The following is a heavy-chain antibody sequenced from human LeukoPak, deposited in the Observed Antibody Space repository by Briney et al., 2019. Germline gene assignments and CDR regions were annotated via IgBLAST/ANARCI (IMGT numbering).Heavy chain of an antibody. CDR3: ASTSGWYEPIDY. CDR2: IYSGGST. J-gene: IGHJ4*02. Sequence: GGSLRLSCAASGVTVSSNFMSWVRQAPGKGLEWVSVIYSGGSTYYADSVKGRFTISRDNSKNTLYLQMNSLRVEDTAVYYCASTSGWYEPIDYWGQGTLVTVSS. CDR1: GVTVSSNF. D-gene: IGHD6-19*01. V-gene: IGHV3-66*01.